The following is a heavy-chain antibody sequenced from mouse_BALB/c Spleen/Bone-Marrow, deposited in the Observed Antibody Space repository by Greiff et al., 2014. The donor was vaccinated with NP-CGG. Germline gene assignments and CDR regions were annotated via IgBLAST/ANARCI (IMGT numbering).Heavy chain of an antibody. Sequence: VQLKESGAELVKPGASVKLSCTASGFNIKNTYMHWGKQRPEQGLEWIGRIDPANGNTKYDPKFQGKATITADTSSNTAYLQLSSLTSEDTAVYYCARWGITTGFAYWGQGTLVTVSA. V-gene: IGHV14-3*02. CDR1: GFNIKNTY. CDR3: ARWGITTGFAY. J-gene: IGHJ3*01. CDR2: IDPANGNT. D-gene: IGHD2-4*01.